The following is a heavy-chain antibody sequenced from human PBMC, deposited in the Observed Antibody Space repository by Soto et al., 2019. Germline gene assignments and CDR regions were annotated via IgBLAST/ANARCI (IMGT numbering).Heavy chain of an antibody. J-gene: IGHJ6*02. CDR2: IYYSGST. D-gene: IGHD6-13*01. CDR1: GGSISSYY. CDR3: ARTAAATTHYHYYGMDV. V-gene: IGHV4-59*01. Sequence: SETLSLTCTVSGGSISSYYWSWIRQPPGKGLEWIGYIYYSGSTNYNPSLKSRVTISVDTSKNQFSLKLSSVTAADTAVYYCARTAAATTHYHYYGMDVWGQGTTVTVSS.